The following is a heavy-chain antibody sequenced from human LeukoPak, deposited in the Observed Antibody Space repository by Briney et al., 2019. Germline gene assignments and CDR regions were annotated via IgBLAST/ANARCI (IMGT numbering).Heavy chain of an antibody. CDR1: RGSLSVYY. Sequence: SETLSLTCAVYRGSLSVYYWSWIRQPPGKGLEWIGEINHSGSTNYNPSLKSRVTISVDTSKNQFSLKLSSVTAADTAVYYCARGPYYYDSSGPYYYMDVWGKGTTVTVSS. D-gene: IGHD3-22*01. J-gene: IGHJ6*03. CDR2: INHSGST. CDR3: ARGPYYYDSSGPYYYMDV. V-gene: IGHV4-34*01.